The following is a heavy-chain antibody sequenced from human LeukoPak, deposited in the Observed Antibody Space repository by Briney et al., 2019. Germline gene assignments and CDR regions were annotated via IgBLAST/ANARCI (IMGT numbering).Heavy chain of an antibody. CDR1: GYTFTSYG. CDR3: ARVSYYYDSSGYPPIDY. J-gene: IGHJ4*02. V-gene: IGHV1-18*01. Sequence: ASVKVSCKASGYTFTSYGISWVRQAPGQGLEWMGWISAYNGNTNYAQKLQGRVTMTTDTSTSTAYMELRSLRSDGTAVYYCARVSYYYDSSGYPPIDYWGQGTLVTVSS. CDR2: ISAYNGNT. D-gene: IGHD3-22*01.